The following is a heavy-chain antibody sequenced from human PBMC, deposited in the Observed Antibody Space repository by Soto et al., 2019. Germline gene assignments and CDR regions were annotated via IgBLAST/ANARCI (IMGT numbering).Heavy chain of an antibody. CDR1: GYTFTSYA. CDR3: ARDDASSWDY. V-gene: IGHV1-3*01. Sequence: ASVKVSCKASGYTFTSYAMFWVRQAPGQRLEWMGWINPDNGNTKYSQKFQDRVTITGDTSASTAYMELRSLISEDTAVYYCARDDASSWDYWGQGTLVTVSS. CDR2: INPDNGNT. D-gene: IGHD6-13*01. J-gene: IGHJ4*02.